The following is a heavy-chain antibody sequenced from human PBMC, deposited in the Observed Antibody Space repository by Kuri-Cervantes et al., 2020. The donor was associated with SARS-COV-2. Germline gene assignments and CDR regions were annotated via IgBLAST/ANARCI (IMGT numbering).Heavy chain of an antibody. CDR1: GFTVSSNY. D-gene: IGHD6-13*01. CDR2: ISSSNSYI. CDR3: ARLGSSSWYLDY. J-gene: IGHJ4*02. Sequence: GESLKISCAASGFTVSSNYMSWVRQAPGKGLEWVSSISSSNSYIYYADSVKGRFTISRDNAKNSLYLQMNSLRAEDTAVYYCARLGSSSWYLDYWGQGTLVTVSS. V-gene: IGHV3-21*01.